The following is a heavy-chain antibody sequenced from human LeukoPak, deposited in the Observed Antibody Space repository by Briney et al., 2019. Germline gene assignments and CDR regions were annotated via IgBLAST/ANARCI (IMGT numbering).Heavy chain of an antibody. CDR3: ARDSAPQGIVATIDY. CDR1: GFTFSSYA. J-gene: IGHJ4*02. V-gene: IGHV3-30-3*01. CDR2: ISYDGSNK. D-gene: IGHD5-12*01. Sequence: PGGSLRLSCAASGFTFSSYAMHWVRQAPGKGLEWVAVISYDGSNKYYADSVKGRFTISRDNSKNTLYLQMNSLRAEDTAVYYCARDSAPQGIVATIDYWGQGTLVTVSS.